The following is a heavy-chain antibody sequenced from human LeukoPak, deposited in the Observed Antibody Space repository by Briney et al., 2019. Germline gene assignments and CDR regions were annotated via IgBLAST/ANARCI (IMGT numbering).Heavy chain of an antibody. CDR1: GFTFSSYA. CDR2: ISGSGGST. Sequence: PGGSLRLSCAASGFTFSSYAMSWVRQAPGKGLEWVSAISGSGGSTYYADSVKGRFTISRDNSKNTLYLQMNSLRAEDTAVYYCAKDHGGGSYFRPFDYWSQGTLVTVSS. D-gene: IGHD1-26*01. V-gene: IGHV3-23*01. CDR3: AKDHGGGSYFRPFDY. J-gene: IGHJ4*02.